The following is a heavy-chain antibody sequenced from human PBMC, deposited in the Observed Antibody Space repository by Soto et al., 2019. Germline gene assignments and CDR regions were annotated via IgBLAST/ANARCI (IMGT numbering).Heavy chain of an antibody. CDR1: GGTVASSHW. J-gene: IGHJ5*02. V-gene: IGHV4-4*02. Sequence: SETLSLTCGVSGGTVASSHWWSWVRQSPGWGLEWIGNVYHTGDTNRNPSLQSRVTISVDKSNNQFSLRLNSLTAADTAVYFCARERVTAGGNNYFDPWGPGTLVTVSS. CDR2: VYHTGDT. D-gene: IGHD2-21*02. CDR3: ARERVTAGGNNYFDP.